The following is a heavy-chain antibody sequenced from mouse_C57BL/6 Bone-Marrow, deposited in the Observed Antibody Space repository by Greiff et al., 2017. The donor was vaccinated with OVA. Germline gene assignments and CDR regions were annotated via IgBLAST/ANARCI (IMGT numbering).Heavy chain of an antibody. CDR1: GYTFTSYW. Sequence: QVQLKESGAELVRPGTSVKLSCKASGYTFTSYWMHWVKQRPGQGLEWIGVIDPSDSYTNYNQKFKGKATLTVDTSSSTAYMQLSSLTSEDSAVYYCARVKTGNFDYWGQGTTLTVSS. D-gene: IGHD1-3*01. V-gene: IGHV1-59*01. CDR3: ARVKTGNFDY. J-gene: IGHJ2*01. CDR2: IDPSDSYT.